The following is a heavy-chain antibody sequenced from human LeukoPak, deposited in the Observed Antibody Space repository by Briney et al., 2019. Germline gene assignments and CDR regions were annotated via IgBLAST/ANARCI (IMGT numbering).Heavy chain of an antibody. CDR3: ARDGYDFWSGYYGGGHYYYMDV. Sequence: SGTLSLTCTVSGGSISSYYWSWIRQPPGKGRGGIGYIYYRGSTNYNPSLKSRVTISVDTSKNQFSLKLSSVTAADTAVDYCARDGYDFWSGYYGGGHYYYMDVWGKGTTVTISS. D-gene: IGHD3-3*01. CDR2: IYYRGST. J-gene: IGHJ6*03. V-gene: IGHV4-59*01. CDR1: GGSISSYY.